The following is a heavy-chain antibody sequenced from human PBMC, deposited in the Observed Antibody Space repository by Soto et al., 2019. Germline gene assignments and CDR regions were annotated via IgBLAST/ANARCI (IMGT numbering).Heavy chain of an antibody. V-gene: IGHV1-8*01. CDR3: ARAPKTIYDLGTLLPDY. J-gene: IGHJ4*02. CDR1: GYTFTSYD. CDR2: MNPNSGNT. D-gene: IGHD3-3*01. Sequence: ASVKVSCKASGYTFTSYDINWVRQATGQGLEWMGWMNPNSGNTGYAQKFQGRVTMTRNTSISTAYMELSSLRSEDTAVYYCARAPKTIYDLGTLLPDYWGQGTLVTVSS.